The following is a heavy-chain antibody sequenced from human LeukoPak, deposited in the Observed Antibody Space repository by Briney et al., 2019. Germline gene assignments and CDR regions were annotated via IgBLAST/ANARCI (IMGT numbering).Heavy chain of an antibody. D-gene: IGHD6-13*01. J-gene: IGHJ4*02. Sequence: GGSLRLSCAAPGFTFTNAWMSWVRQAPGKGLEWVGRIRSKTDGGTTDYAAPVKGRFTISRDDSKNTLYLQMNSLKTEDTAVYYCTPRIAAAGKGLDYWGQGTPVTVSS. CDR3: TPRIAAAGKGLDY. CDR2: IRSKTDGGTT. V-gene: IGHV3-15*01. CDR1: GFTFTNAW.